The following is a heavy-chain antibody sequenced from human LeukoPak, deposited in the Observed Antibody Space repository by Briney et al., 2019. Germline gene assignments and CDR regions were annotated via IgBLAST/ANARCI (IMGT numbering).Heavy chain of an antibody. J-gene: IGHJ6*03. CDR2: MKPDGSEI. Sequence: PGRSLRLSCAASGFTFSTYAMHWVRQAPGKGLEWVANMKPDGSEIFYVDSVKGRFTISRDNAKNSLYLQMNSLRAEDTAVYYCARDAYSYGAYYYYYYYMDVWGKGTTVTVSS. CDR3: ARDAYSYGAYYYYYYYMDV. D-gene: IGHD5-18*01. V-gene: IGHV3-7*01. CDR1: GFTFSTYA.